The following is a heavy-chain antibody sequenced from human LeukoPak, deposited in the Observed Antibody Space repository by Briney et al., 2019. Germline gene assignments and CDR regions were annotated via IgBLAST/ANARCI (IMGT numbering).Heavy chain of an antibody. Sequence: SETLSLTCTVSGGSISSSSYYRGWIRQPPGKGLEWIGSIYYSGSTYYNPSLKSRVTISVDTSKNQFSLKLSSVTAADTAVYYCARLDIVVVPAAIQLFGGYFDYWGQGTLVTVSS. CDR3: ARLDIVVVPAAIQLFGGYFDY. CDR1: GGSISSSSYY. D-gene: IGHD2-2*02. V-gene: IGHV4-39*01. CDR2: IYYSGST. J-gene: IGHJ4*02.